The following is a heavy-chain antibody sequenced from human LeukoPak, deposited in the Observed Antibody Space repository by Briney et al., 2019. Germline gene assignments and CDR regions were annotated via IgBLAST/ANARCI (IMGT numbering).Heavy chain of an antibody. Sequence: ASVKASCKASGYTFTGYYMHWVRQAPGQGLEWMGWINPNSGGTNYAQKFQGRVTMTRDTSISTAYMELSRLRSDDTAVYYCARGAPSGSYFVDYYYYGMDVWGQGTTVTVSS. J-gene: IGHJ6*02. D-gene: IGHD1-26*01. CDR3: ARGAPSGSYFVDYYYYGMDV. CDR1: GYTFTGYY. CDR2: INPNSGGT. V-gene: IGHV1-2*02.